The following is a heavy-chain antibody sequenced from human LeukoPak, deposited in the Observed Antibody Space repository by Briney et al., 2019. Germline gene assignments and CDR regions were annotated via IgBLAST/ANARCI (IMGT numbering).Heavy chain of an antibody. Sequence: ASVKVSCKASGYTFTSFDINWVRQATGQGLEWMGWMNPNTGNTGYAQKFRGRVTMTRNTSIRTAYMELSSLSSEDTAVYYCARKFLGSRGYYFDYWGQGALVTVSS. J-gene: IGHJ4*02. CDR3: ARKFLGSRGYYFDY. D-gene: IGHD3-10*01. V-gene: IGHV1-8*01. CDR2: MNPNTGNT. CDR1: GYTFTSFD.